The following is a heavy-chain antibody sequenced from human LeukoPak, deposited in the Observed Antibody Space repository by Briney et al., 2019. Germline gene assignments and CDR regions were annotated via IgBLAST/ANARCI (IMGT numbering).Heavy chain of an antibody. CDR2: ISYDGSNK. J-gene: IGHJ4*02. V-gene: IGHV3-30-3*01. CDR1: GFTFSSYA. Sequence: GGSLRLSCAASGFTFSSYAMHWVRQAPGKGLEWVAVISYDGSNKYYADSVKGRFTISRDNSKNTLYLQMNSLRAEDTAVYYCAKDEETRWGQGTLVTVSS. CDR3: AKDEETR.